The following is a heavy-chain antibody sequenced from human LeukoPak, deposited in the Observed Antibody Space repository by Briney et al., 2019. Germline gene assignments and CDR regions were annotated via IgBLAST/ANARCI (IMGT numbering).Heavy chain of an antibody. CDR1: GFTFSSYS. Sequence: PGGSLRLSCAASGFTFSSYSMNWVRQAPGKGLEWVSSISSSSSYIYYADSVKGRFTISRDNAKNSLYLQMNSLRAEDTAVYYCARAIKGPYSSGWYGSYYYGMDVWGQGTTVTVSS. J-gene: IGHJ6*02. D-gene: IGHD6-19*01. V-gene: IGHV3-21*01. CDR2: ISSSSSYI. CDR3: ARAIKGPYSSGWYGSYYYGMDV.